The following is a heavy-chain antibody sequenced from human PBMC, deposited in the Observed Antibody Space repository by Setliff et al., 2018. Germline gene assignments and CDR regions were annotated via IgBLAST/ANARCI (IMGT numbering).Heavy chain of an antibody. V-gene: IGHV3-48*04. D-gene: IGHD1-1*01. CDR2: SSVSGSII. Sequence: HPGGSLRRSCVPSGFTFSTHSMNWVRQSPGKGMEWCAYSSVSGSIIYYGDSVKGRFTISRDDANSSLYLQMNSLRAEDTAVYYWAREVWKDAFTNYFDYWGQGTLVTVSS. J-gene: IGHJ4*02. CDR1: GFTFSTHS. CDR3: AREVWKDAFTNYFDY.